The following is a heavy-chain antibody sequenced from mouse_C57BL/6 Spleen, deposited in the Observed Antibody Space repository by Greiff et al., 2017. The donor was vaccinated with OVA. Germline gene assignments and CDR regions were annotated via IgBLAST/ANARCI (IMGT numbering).Heavy chain of an antibody. D-gene: IGHD1-1*01. CDR3: ASYGPSYAMDY. CDR1: GYTFTSYG. Sequence: HLHYSGAELARPGASVKLSCKSSGYTFTSYGISWVKQRTGQGLEWIGEIYPRSGNTYYNEKFKGKATLTADKSSSTAYMELRSLTSEDSAVYFCASYGPSYAMDYWGQGTSVTVSS. CDR2: IYPRSGNT. V-gene: IGHV1-81*01. J-gene: IGHJ4*01.